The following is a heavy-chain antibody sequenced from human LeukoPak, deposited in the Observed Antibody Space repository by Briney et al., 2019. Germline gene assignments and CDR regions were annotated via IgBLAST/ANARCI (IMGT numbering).Heavy chain of an antibody. CDR3: ARDRGSTVNNGMDV. CDR2: IYYSGST. Sequence: PSQTLSLTCTVSGGSISSGGYYWRWIRQHPGKSLEWIGYIYYSGSTYYNPSLKSRVTISVDTSKNQFSLKLSSVTAADTAVYYCARDRGSTVNNGMDVWGQGTTVTVSS. CDR1: GGSISSGGYY. V-gene: IGHV4-31*03. J-gene: IGHJ6*02. D-gene: IGHD4-17*01.